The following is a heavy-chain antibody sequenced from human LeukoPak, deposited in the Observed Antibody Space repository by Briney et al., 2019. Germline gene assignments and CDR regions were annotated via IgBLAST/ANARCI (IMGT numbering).Heavy chain of an antibody. J-gene: IGHJ4*02. Sequence: GGSLRLSCAASGFTFSRYGMHWVRQAPGKGLEWVAFVRYDGSNKYYADSVKGRFTISRDNSKNTLYLQMNSLRAEDTAVYYCPIAAAVTESFDYWGQGTLVTVSS. CDR2: VRYDGSNK. D-gene: IGHD6-13*01. CDR3: PIAAAVTESFDY. CDR1: GFTFSRYG. V-gene: IGHV3-30*02.